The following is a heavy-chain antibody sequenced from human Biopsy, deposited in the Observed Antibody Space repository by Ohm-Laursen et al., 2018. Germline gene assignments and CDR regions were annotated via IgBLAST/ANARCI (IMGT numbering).Heavy chain of an antibody. CDR1: GGTYSGYY. V-gene: IGHV4-34*01. D-gene: IGHD2-2*01. CDR2: VHHDGRA. J-gene: IGHJ5*02. CDR3: ARFIVPSLHCSNGVCPIRWFDP. Sequence: GTLSLTCAVYGGTYSGYYWSWIRQPPGKGLEWIGEVHHDGRANYNPSLKSRVTISGDMSKKQFSLKLSGVTAADTAVYYCARFIVPSLHCSNGVCPIRWFDPWGQGTQVTVSS.